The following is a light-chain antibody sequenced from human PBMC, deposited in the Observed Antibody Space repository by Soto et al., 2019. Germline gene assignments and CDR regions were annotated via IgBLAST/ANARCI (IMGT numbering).Light chain of an antibody. J-gene: IGKJ1*01. V-gene: IGKV3-15*01. CDR3: QHYNSYSEA. Sequence: EIVLTQSPGTLSLSPGERATLSCRASQSVSSIYLAWYQQKPGQAPRLLIYDASTRATVIPARFSGSGSGTEFTLTISSLQSDDFATYYCQHYNSYSEAFGQGTKV. CDR2: DAS. CDR1: QSVSSIY.